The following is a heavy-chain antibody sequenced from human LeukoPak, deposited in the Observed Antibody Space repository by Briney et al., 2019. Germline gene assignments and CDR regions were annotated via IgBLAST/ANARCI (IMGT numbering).Heavy chain of an antibody. CDR3: ARAIVGATEFDY. CDR2: IFRGVST. D-gene: IGHD1-26*01. CDR1: GFTVSNNY. Sequence: GGSLRLSCAASGFTVSNNYMSWVRQAPGKGLEWVSVIFRGVSTDYADSVKGRFTISRDSSKNILYLQMNTLRAEDTAVYYCARAIVGATEFDYWGQGTLVTVFS. V-gene: IGHV3-66*01. J-gene: IGHJ4*02.